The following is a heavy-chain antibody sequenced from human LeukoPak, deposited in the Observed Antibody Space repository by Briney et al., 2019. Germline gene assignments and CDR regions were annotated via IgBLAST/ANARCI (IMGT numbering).Heavy chain of an antibody. CDR2: INTNTGNP. D-gene: IGHD1-7*01. Sequence: VASVKVSCTASGYTFTSYAMNWVRQAPGQGLEWMGWINTNTGNPTYAQGFTGRFVFSLDTSVSTAYLQICSPKAEDTAVYYCAREWNFWYYYYGMDVWGQGTTVTVSS. CDR1: GYTFTSYA. CDR3: AREWNFWYYYYGMDV. V-gene: IGHV7-4-1*01. J-gene: IGHJ6*02.